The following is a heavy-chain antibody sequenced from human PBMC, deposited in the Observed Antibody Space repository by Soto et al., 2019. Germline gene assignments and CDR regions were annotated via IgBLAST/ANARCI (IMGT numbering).Heavy chain of an antibody. V-gene: IGHV4-59*01. CDR1: GGSISSYY. CDR2: IYYSGST. J-gene: IGHJ4*02. Sequence: QVQLQESGPGLVKPSETLSLTCTVSGGSISSYYWSWIRQPPGKGLEWIGYIYYSGSTNYNPSLKRRVTISVDTSKNQFSLKLSSVTAADTAVYYCARASELAYCGGDCSPYYFDYWGQGTLVTVSS. D-gene: IGHD2-21*02. CDR3: ARASELAYCGGDCSPYYFDY.